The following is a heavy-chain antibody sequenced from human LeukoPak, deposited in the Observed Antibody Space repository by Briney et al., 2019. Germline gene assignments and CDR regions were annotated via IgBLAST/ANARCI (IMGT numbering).Heavy chain of an antibody. Sequence: PSETLSLTCTVSGGSINSSSYYWGCIRQPPGKGLEWIGSIHYNGSTCYNSSLESRVIMSVDTSKNQFSLKLTSVTAADTAVYYCARDRGVPRPYYFDRWGQGTLVTVSS. CDR3: ARDRGVPRPYYFDR. J-gene: IGHJ4*02. CDR2: IHYNGST. V-gene: IGHV4-39*07. D-gene: IGHD3-10*01. CDR1: GGSINSSSYY.